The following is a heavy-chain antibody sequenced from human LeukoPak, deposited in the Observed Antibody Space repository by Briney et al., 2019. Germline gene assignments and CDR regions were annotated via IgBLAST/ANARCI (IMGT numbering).Heavy chain of an antibody. Sequence: SVKVSCKASGYTFTGYYMHWVRQAPGQGLEWMGGIIPIFGTANYAQKFQGRVTITADESTSTAYMELSSLRSEDTAVYYCAATKDGYNRDYWGQGTLVTVSS. D-gene: IGHD5-24*01. CDR1: GYTFTGYY. J-gene: IGHJ4*02. CDR3: AATKDGYNRDY. V-gene: IGHV1-69*13. CDR2: IIPIFGTA.